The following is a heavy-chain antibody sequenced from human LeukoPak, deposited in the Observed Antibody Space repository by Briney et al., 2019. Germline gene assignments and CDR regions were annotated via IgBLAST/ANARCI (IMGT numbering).Heavy chain of an antibody. CDR2: IIPIFGTA. J-gene: IGHJ4*02. D-gene: IGHD5-12*01. CDR1: GYTFTSYY. V-gene: IGHV1-69*06. Sequence: RASVKVSCKASGYTFTSYYMHWVRQAPGQGLEWMGGIIPIFGTANYAQKFQGRVTITADKSTSTAYMELSSLRSEDTAVSYCARGLLPRGYDFDYWGQGTLVTVSS. CDR3: ARGLLPRGYDFDY.